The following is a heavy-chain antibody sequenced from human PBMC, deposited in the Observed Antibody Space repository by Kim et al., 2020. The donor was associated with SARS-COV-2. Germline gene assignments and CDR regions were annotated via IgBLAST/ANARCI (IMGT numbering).Heavy chain of an antibody. D-gene: IGHD5-18*01. Sequence: SETLSLTCTVSGDSINSNYWSWIRQPPGKGLEWIGYFYYSGSTYYNSSLRSRVTISVDTSKNHFSLDLTSVTATDTAVYYCARHGGNSVFDYWGQGRLV. J-gene: IGHJ4*02. CDR2: FYYSGST. CDR3: ARHGGNSVFDY. CDR1: GDSINSNY. V-gene: IGHV4-59*08.